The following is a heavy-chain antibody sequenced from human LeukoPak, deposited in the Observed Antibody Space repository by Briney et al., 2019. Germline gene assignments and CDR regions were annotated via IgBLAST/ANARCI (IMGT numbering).Heavy chain of an antibody. V-gene: IGHV4-61*01. CDR2: IYYSGST. D-gene: IGHD3-10*01. CDR1: GGSVSSGSYY. CDR3: ARDNLNYYGSGSGRYYYYGMDV. J-gene: IGHJ6*02. Sequence: PSETLSLTCTVSGGSVSSGSYYWSWIWQPPGKGLEWIGYIYYSGSTNYNPSLKSRVTISVDTSKNQFSLKLSSVTAADTAVYYCARDNLNYYGSGSGRYYYYGMDVWGQGTTVTVSS.